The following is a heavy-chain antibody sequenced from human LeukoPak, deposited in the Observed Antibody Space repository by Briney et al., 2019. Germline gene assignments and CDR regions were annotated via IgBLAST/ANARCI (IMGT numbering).Heavy chain of an antibody. CDR2: IYYSGST. Sequence: SQTLSLTCTVSGGSISSGDYYWSWIRQPPGKGLEWIGYIYYSGSTYYNPSLKSRVTISVDTSKNQFSPKLSSVTAADTAVYYCAREMSIVVVSDAFDIWGQGTMVTVSS. J-gene: IGHJ3*02. CDR1: GGSISSGDYY. D-gene: IGHD2-2*01. V-gene: IGHV4-30-4*08. CDR3: AREMSIVVVSDAFDI.